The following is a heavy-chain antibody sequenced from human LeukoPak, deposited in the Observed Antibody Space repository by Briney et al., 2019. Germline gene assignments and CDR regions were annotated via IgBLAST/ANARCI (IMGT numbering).Heavy chain of an antibody. J-gene: IGHJ4*02. CDR2: IYYSGST. CDR3: ARDGGYCSGGSCYDYFDY. V-gene: IGHV4-59*01. Sequence: SETLSLTCTVSGGSISSYYWSWIRQPPGKGLEWIGYIYYSGSTNYNPSLKSRVTISVDTSKNQFSLKLSSVTAADTAVYYCARDGGYCSGGSCYDYFDYWGQGTLVTVSS. D-gene: IGHD2-15*01. CDR1: GGSISSYY.